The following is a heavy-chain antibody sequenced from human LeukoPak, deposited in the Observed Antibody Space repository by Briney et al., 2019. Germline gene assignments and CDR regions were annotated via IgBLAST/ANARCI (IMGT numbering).Heavy chain of an antibody. V-gene: IGHV4-61*02. Sequence: SETLSLTCTVSGGSISSGSYYWSWIRQPAGKGLEWIGRIYTSGSTNYNPSLKSRVTISVDTSKNQFSLKLSSVTAADTAVYYCARQHFWSGYYYDAFDIWGQGTMVTVSS. CDR1: GGSISSGSYY. D-gene: IGHD3-3*02. J-gene: IGHJ3*02. CDR3: ARQHFWSGYYYDAFDI. CDR2: IYTSGST.